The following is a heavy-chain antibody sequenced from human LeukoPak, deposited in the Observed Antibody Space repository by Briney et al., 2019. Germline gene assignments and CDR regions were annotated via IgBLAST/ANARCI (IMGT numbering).Heavy chain of an antibody. CDR2: IYTSGTT. J-gene: IGHJ6*03. CDR3: ARGEYQPPYYHYYMDV. CDR1: GGSISSGGSIGSFY. V-gene: IGHV4-61*02. Sequence: SETLSLTCTVSGGSISSGGSIGSFYWSWIRQPAGKGLEWIGRIYTSGTTNYNPSLQSRVTISVDTSKNQFSLKLNSVTAADTAVYYCARGEYQPPYYHYYMDVWGKGATVIVSS. D-gene: IGHD2-2*01.